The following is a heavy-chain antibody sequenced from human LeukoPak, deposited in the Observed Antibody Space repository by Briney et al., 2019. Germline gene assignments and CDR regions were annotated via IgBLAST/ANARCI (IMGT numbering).Heavy chain of an antibody. V-gene: IGHV5-51*01. CDR3: RGCISNTKCYTSFFYYGMDV. J-gene: IGHJ6*02. Sequence: GESLKISCKGSGYSFLDNWIGWVRQMPGKGPELMGLIFPHDSDIKYSPSFQGQVTISVDKSISSAYVQWGSLKASDTAMYGIRGCISNTKCYTSFFYYGMDVWGQGTTVTVSS. CDR1: GYSFLDNW. CDR2: IFPHDSDI. D-gene: IGHD2-2*02.